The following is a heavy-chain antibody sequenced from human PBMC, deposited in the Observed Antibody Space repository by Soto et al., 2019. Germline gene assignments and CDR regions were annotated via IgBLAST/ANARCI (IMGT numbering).Heavy chain of an antibody. Sequence: SVKVSCKASGGTFSSYAISWVRQAPGQGLEWMGGIIPIFGIANYAQKFQGRVTITADESTSTAYMELSSLGSEDTAVYYCASLLMQRSGSYRPIDYWGQGTLVTVSS. V-gene: IGHV1-69*13. D-gene: IGHD1-26*01. CDR1: GGTFSSYA. J-gene: IGHJ4*02. CDR2: IIPIFGIA. CDR3: ASLLMQRSGSYRPIDY.